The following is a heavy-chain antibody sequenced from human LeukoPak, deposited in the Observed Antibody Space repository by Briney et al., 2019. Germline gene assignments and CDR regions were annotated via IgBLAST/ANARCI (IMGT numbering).Heavy chain of an antibody. J-gene: IGHJ6*03. CDR1: GGSISSSSYY. D-gene: IGHD1-26*01. Sequence: PSETLSLTCTVSGGSISSSSYYWGWIRQPPGKGLEWIGSIYYSGSTYYNPSLESRVTISVDTSKNQFSLKLSSVTAADTAVYYCARGWGERLANYYYYYMDVWGKGTTVTVSS. V-gene: IGHV4-39*07. CDR3: ARGWGERLANYYYYYMDV. CDR2: IYYSGST.